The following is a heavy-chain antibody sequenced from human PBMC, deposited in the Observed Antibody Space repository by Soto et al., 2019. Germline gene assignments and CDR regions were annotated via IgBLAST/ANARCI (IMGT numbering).Heavy chain of an antibody. D-gene: IGHD6-6*01. CDR1: GFTFSSYA. Sequence: QVQLVESGGGVVQPGRSLRLSCAASGFTFSSYAMHWVRQAPGKGLEWVAVISYDGSNKYYADSMKGRFTISRDNSKNTLYLQMNSLRAEDTAVYYCAREFIWGRIAACALDYWGQGTLVTVSS. J-gene: IGHJ4*02. CDR3: AREFIWGRIAACALDY. CDR2: ISYDGSNK. V-gene: IGHV3-30-3*01.